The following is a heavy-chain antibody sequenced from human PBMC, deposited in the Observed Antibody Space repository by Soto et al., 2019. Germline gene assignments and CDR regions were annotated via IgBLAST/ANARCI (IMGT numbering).Heavy chain of an antibody. V-gene: IGHV4-31*03. CDR2: ISYSGST. CDR3: ARDAGGYWYFDV. J-gene: IGHJ2*01. D-gene: IGHD1-26*01. Sequence: QVQLQESGPGLVKPSQTLSLTCSVSGGSINSDGHYWSWIRQHPGKGLEWIGYISYSGSTSYNPSLKSRLTISIDTSGNQFSLKLNSVTAADTAVYYCARDAGGYWYFDVWGRGTLVTVSS. CDR1: GGSINSDGHY.